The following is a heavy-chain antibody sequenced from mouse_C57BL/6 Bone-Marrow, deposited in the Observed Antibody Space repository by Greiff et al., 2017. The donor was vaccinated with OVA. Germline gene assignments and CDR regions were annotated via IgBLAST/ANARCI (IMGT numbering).Heavy chain of an antibody. CDR3: ARGYHYYGSSSYYFDY. V-gene: IGHV3-6*01. D-gene: IGHD1-1*01. Sequence: EVKLEESGPGLVKPSQSLSLTCSVTGYSITSGYYWNWIRQFPGNKLEWMGYISYDGSNNYNPSLKNRISITRDTSKNQFFLKLNSVTTEDTATYYCARGYHYYGSSSYYFDYWGQGTTLTVSS. CDR1: GYSITSGYY. J-gene: IGHJ2*01. CDR2: ISYDGSN.